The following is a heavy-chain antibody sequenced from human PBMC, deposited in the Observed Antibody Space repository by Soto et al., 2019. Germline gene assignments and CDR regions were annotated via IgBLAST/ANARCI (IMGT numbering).Heavy chain of an antibody. D-gene: IGHD3-3*01. CDR2: IDNSGNT. J-gene: IGHJ4*02. CDR1: DGSISTYF. V-gene: IGHV4-4*07. Sequence: SETLSLTCTVSDGSISTYFCNWIRQPAGKGLEWIGRIDNSGNTNYNPSLKSRVTMSADTSRNQFSLKLNSVTAADTAVYYYARGGQDFWSGPFDYWGQGALVTVSS. CDR3: ARGGQDFWSGPFDY.